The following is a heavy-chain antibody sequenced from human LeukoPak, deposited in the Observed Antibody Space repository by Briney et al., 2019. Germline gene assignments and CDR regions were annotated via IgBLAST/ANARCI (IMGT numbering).Heavy chain of an antibody. Sequence: ASVKVSCKASGYTFTGYYMHWVRQAPGQGLEWMGWINPNSGGTYSAQKFQGRVTMTRDTSISTAYMELSRLRSDDTAVYYCARGRYCSGGICYFTDDYWGQGTLVTVS. CDR1: GYTFTGYY. V-gene: IGHV1-2*02. CDR3: ARGRYCSGGICYFTDDY. D-gene: IGHD2-15*01. J-gene: IGHJ4*02. CDR2: INPNSGGT.